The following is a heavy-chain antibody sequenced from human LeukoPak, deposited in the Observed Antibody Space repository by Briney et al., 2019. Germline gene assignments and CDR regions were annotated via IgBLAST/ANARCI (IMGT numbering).Heavy chain of an antibody. CDR3: ATSSLIYGDNEAFDV. Sequence: ASVKVSCKASGYTFTDYHMHWVRQAPGQGLEYMGWINTNSGGTNYVQQFQGRVTMTRDTSISTAYMELSRVRSGDTAVYFCATSSLIYGDNEAFDVWGHGTVVTVSS. CDR1: GYTFTDYH. D-gene: IGHD4-17*01. CDR2: INTNSGGT. J-gene: IGHJ3*01. V-gene: IGHV1-2*02.